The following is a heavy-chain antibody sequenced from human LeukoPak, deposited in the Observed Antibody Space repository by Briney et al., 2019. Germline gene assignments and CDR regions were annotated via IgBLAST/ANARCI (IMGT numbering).Heavy chain of an antibody. CDR3: AVGDRTLDY. D-gene: IGHD5-24*01. V-gene: IGHV3-7*01. CDR2: IKEDGSEK. Sequence: GGSLRLSCAASGFTFRDYWMSWVRQAPGKGLEWVANIKEDGSEKYYVDSVKGRFTISRDNAKTSLYLQMNSLRVEDTAVYYCAVGDRTLDYWGQGTLVTVSS. J-gene: IGHJ4*02. CDR1: GFTFRDYW.